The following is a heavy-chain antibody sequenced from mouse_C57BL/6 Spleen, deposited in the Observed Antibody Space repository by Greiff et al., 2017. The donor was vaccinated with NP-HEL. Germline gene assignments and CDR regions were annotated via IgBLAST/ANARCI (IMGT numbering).Heavy chain of an antibody. CDR1: GYTFTSYW. CDR2: IDPSDSYT. CDR3: ARSAY. D-gene: IGHD6-1*01. V-gene: IGHV1-69*01. J-gene: IGHJ2*01. Sequence: QVRLQQPGAELVMPGASVKLSCKASGYTFTSYWMHWVKQRPGQGLEWIGEIDPSDSYTNYNQKFKGKSTLTVDKSSSTAYMQLSSLTSEDSAVYYCARSAYWGQGTTLTVSS.